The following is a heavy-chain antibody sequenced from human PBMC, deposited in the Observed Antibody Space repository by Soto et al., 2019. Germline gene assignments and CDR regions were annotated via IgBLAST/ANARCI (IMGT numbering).Heavy chain of an antibody. J-gene: IGHJ4*02. V-gene: IGHV3-7*05. CDR2: IKQDGSEK. CDR1: GFTFSSYW. Sequence: EVQLVASGGGLVQPGGSLRLSCAASGFTFSSYWMTWVRQAPGKGLEWVANIKQDGSEKYYVDSVQGRFTISRDNAKKSLYLQMISLRAEDTAVYYCARERGGYCASTSCQQTGRFDYWGQGTLVTVSS. CDR3: ARERGGYCASTSCQQTGRFDY. D-gene: IGHD2-2*01.